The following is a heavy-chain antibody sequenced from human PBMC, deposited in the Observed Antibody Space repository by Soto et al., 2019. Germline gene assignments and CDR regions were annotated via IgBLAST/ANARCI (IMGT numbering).Heavy chain of an antibody. V-gene: IGHV1-69*02. J-gene: IGHJ4*02. CDR1: GGTFSSYT. CDR2: IIPILGIA. D-gene: IGHD3-9*01. CDR3: AKAKFTVRYFDWLSLFDD. Sequence: ASVKVSCKASGGTFSSYTISWVRQAPGQGLERMGRIIPILGIANYAQKFQGRVTITADKSTSTAYMELSSLRSEDTAVYYCAKAKFTVRYFDWLSLFDDWGQGTLVTVSS.